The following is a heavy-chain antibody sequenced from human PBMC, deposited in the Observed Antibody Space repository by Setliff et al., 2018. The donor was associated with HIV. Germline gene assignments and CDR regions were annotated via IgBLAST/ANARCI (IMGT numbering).Heavy chain of an antibody. Sequence: SETLSLTCTVSGGSISSHFWSWIRQPPGKGLEWIGSIYYRGATYYNPTLQSRVTISADTSKNQFYLKLTSVTAADTAVYYCARLSGGMVPNYWGQGTLVTVSS. D-gene: IGHD3-10*01. CDR1: GGSISSHF. V-gene: IGHV4-59*05. J-gene: IGHJ4*02. CDR3: ARLSGGMVPNY. CDR2: IYYRGAT.